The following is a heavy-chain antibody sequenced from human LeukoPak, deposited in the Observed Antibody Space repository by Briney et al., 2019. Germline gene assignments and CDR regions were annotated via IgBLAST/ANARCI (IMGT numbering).Heavy chain of an antibody. D-gene: IGHD4-17*01. V-gene: IGHV4-59*01. J-gene: IGHJ6*03. CDR1: GGSISSYY. CDR2: IYYSGST. Sequence: SETLSLTCTVPGGSISSYYWSWIRQPPGKGLEWIGYIYYSGSTNYNPSLKSRVTISVDTSKNQFSLKLSSVTAADTAVYYCARSDYGDYVSYYMDVWGKGTTVTISS. CDR3: ARSDYGDYVSYYMDV.